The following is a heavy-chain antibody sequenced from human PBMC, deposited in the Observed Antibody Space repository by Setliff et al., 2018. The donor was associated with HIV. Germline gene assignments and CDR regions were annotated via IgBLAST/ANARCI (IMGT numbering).Heavy chain of an antibody. CDR1: GDTFRSYA. D-gene: IGHD3-3*01. Sequence: SVKVSCKASGDTFRSYAISWVRQAPGQGPEWMGRIIPALGTANYAPKFKDRVTISADKSTRTAYMDLTSLTYDDTGVYYCARDIGDDFWSGYSNWFDPWGQGTLVTVSS. CDR3: ARDIGDDFWSGYSNWFDP. J-gene: IGHJ5*02. CDR2: IIPALGTA. V-gene: IGHV1-69*04.